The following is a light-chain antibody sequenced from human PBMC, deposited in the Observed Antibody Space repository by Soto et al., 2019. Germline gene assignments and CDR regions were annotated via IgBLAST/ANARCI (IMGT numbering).Light chain of an antibody. J-gene: IGLJ3*02. CDR2: EVS. CDR1: SSDVGGYNY. Sequence: QSALTQPASVSGSPGQSITISCTGTSSDVGGYNYVSWYQQHPGKAPKLMIYEVSNRPSGVSNRFSGSKSGNTASLTISGLQAEDEGDYYCSSYTSSSTSRVFGGGTKLTVL. CDR3: SSYTSSSTSRV. V-gene: IGLV2-14*01.